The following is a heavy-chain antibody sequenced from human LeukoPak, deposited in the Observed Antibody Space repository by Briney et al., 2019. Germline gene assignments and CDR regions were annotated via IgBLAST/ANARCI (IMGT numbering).Heavy chain of an antibody. V-gene: IGHV4-34*01. CDR1: GGSFSGYY. CDR2: INHSGST. CDR3: ARGISRQLQSKGLDY. J-gene: IGHJ4*02. D-gene: IGHD2-2*01. Sequence: SETLSLTCAVYGGSFSGYYWSWIRQPPGKGLEWIGEINHSGSTNYNPSLKSRVPISVDTSKNQFSLKLSSVPAADPAVSYCARGISRQLQSKGLDYWGQGTLVTVSS.